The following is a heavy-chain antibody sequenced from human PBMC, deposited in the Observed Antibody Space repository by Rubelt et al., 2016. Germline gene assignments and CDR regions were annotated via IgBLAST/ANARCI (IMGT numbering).Heavy chain of an antibody. CDR1: GGSVSTDSHY. V-gene: IGHV4-39*07. CDR2: INHGGST. Sequence: QMQLQESGPGLVKPSETLSLTCTVSGGSVSTDSHYWGWIRQSPGKGLEWIGEINHGGSTNYHPSLKSRITITLDTSKSQFSLKVTLVTAADTAVYYCAGGGRGRVVEVPAGRKNWFGVWGQGTLVTVSS. J-gene: IGHJ5*02. CDR3: AGGGRGRVVEVPAGRKNWFGV. D-gene: IGHD2-2*01.